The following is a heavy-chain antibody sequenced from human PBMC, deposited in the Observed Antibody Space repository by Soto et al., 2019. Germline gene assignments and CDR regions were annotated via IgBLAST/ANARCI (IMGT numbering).Heavy chain of an antibody. D-gene: IGHD3-16*02. J-gene: IGHJ3*02. Sequence: GGSLRLSCAASGFTFSSYGMHWVRQAPGKGLEWVAVIWYDGSNKYYADSVKGRFTISRDNSKNTLYLQMNSLRAEDTAVYYCARDNIAPHAFDIWGQGTMVTVSS. CDR3: ARDNIAPHAFDI. V-gene: IGHV3-33*01. CDR2: IWYDGSNK. CDR1: GFTFSSYG.